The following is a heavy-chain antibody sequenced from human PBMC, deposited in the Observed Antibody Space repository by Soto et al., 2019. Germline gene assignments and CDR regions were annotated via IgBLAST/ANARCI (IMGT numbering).Heavy chain of an antibody. CDR2: INGRGNYI. CDR1: GFTFSTYT. V-gene: IGHV3-21*01. D-gene: IGHD1-26*01. Sequence: PGGSLILSCASSGFTFSTYTMNWVRQAPGKGLEWVSSINGRGNYIYYAESVKGRFTISRDNAKNSLYLQMDRLRAEDTALYYCVREDGKVGTNSAFDYWGLGALVTVSS. J-gene: IGHJ4*02. CDR3: VREDGKVGTNSAFDY.